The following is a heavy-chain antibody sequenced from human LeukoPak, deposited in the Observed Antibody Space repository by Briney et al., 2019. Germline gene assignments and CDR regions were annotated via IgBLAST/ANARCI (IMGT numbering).Heavy chain of an antibody. CDR2: ISSSSSYI. D-gene: IGHD7-27*01. CDR1: GFTFSNYD. Sequence: GGSLRLSCAASGFTFSNYDMTWVRQAPGKGLEWVSSISSSSSYIYYADSVKGRFTISRDNAKNSLYLQMNSLRAEDTAVYYCARSWLTGDCGYWGQGTLVTVSS. V-gene: IGHV3-21*01. CDR3: ARSWLTGDCGY. J-gene: IGHJ4*02.